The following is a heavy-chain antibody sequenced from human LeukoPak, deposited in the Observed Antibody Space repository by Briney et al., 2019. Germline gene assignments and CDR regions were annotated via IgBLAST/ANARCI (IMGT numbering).Heavy chain of an antibody. CDR2: ISSSSSYI. D-gene: IGHD6-13*01. CDR3: ATLHHSSSGDY. CDR1: GFTFSSYI. J-gene: IGHJ4*02. V-gene: IGHV3-21*01. Sequence: GGSLRLSCAASGFTFSSYIMNSVRQAPGKGLEWVSSISSSSSYIYYADSVKGRFTISRDNAKNSLYLQMNSLRAEDTAVYYCATLHHSSSGDYWGQGTLVTVSS.